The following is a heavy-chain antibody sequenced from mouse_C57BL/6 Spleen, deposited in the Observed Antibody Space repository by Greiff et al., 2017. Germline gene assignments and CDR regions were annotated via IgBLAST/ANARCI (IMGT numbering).Heavy chain of an antibody. CDR1: GYTFPDYY. Sequence: VQLQQSGAELVRPGASVKLSCTASGYTFPDYYINWVTQRPGQGLEWIARIYPGSGHTYYNEKFKGKATLTAEQASITAYMQLRSLTSEDSAVCFCARMDYYGSSYYFGDWGQGTTLTVSS. CDR2: IYPGSGHT. J-gene: IGHJ2*01. CDR3: ARMDYYGSSYYFGD. D-gene: IGHD1-1*01. V-gene: IGHV1-76*01.